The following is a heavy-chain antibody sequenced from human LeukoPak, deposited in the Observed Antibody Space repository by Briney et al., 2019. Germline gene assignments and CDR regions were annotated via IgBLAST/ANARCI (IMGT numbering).Heavy chain of an antibody. V-gene: IGHV1-2*04. Sequence: ASVKVSCKASGYTFTGYYMHWVRQAPGQGLEWMGWINPNNGGTNYAQKFQGWVTMTRDTSISTAYMELSRLRSDDTAVYYCARVVGATDYYYGMDVWGQGTTVTVSS. D-gene: IGHD1-26*01. CDR1: GYTFTGYY. CDR2: INPNNGGT. J-gene: IGHJ6*02. CDR3: ARVVGATDYYYGMDV.